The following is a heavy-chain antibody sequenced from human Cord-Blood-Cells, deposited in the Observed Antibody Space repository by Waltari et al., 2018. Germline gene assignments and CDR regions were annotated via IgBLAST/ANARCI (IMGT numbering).Heavy chain of an antibody. CDR1: GYSINSGYY. J-gene: IGHJ3*02. Sequence: QVQLQESGPGLVKPSETLSLTCTASGYSINSGYYWGWIRQPPGKGLEWIGSIYHSGSTSYNPSLKSRVTISVDTSTNQFSLKLSSVTAADTAVYYCARGTEVGAISGDAFDIWGQGTMVTVSS. V-gene: IGHV4-38-2*02. CDR3: ARGTEVGAISGDAFDI. D-gene: IGHD1-26*01. CDR2: IYHSGST.